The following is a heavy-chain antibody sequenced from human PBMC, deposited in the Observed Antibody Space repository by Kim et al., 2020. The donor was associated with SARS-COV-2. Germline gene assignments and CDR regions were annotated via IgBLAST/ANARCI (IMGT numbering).Heavy chain of an antibody. Sequence: ASVKVSCKASGYTFTSYAMHWVRQAPGQRLEWMGWINTGNGNTKYSQKFQDRVTITSDTSASTAYMELRSLRSEDTAVYYCARGITMVRGVGLGYWGQGTLVTV. V-gene: IGHV1-3*04. CDR2: INTGNGNT. D-gene: IGHD3-10*01. CDR1: GYTFTSYA. CDR3: ARGITMVRGVGLGY. J-gene: IGHJ4*02.